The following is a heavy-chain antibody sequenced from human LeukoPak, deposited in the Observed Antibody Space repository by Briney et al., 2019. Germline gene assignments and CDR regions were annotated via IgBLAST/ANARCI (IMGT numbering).Heavy chain of an antibody. CDR3: ARGRPPRSVAGYFDY. CDR1: GGSISTGDYY. CDR2: IYYSGST. J-gene: IGHJ4*02. D-gene: IGHD6-19*01. Sequence: SETLSLTCTVSGGSISTGDYYWSWIRQPPGKGLEWIGYIYYSGSTYYNPSLKSRVTISVDTSKNQFSLKLSSVTAADTAVYYCARGRPPRSVAGYFDYWGQGTLVTVSS. V-gene: IGHV4-30-4*01.